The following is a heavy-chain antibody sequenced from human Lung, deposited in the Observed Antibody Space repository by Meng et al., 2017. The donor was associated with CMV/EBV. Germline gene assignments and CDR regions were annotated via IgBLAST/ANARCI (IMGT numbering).Heavy chain of an antibody. CDR3: ARGSAVGAMGCDY. V-gene: IGHV1-69*01. CDR2: IIPMFGTV. J-gene: IGHJ4*02. CDR1: GGSFSSYT. Sequence: KDSGGSFSSYTFSWVRQAPGQGLEWMGEIIPMFGTVNSAQKFQGRVTITADESTTTAYMDLSSLRSDDTALYFCARGSAVGAMGCDYWGQGTLVTVSS. D-gene: IGHD1-26*01.